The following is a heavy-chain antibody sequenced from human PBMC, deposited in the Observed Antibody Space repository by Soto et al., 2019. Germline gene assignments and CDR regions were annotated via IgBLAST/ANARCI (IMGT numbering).Heavy chain of an antibody. CDR1: GFTFDDYA. D-gene: IGHD4-17*01. CDR3: AKDYSDYQSLVFDY. V-gene: IGHV3-9*01. J-gene: IGHJ4*02. Sequence: EVPLVESGGGLVQPGRSLRLSCAASGFTFDDYAMHWVRQAPGKGLEWVSGISWNSGSIGYADSVKGRFTISRDNAKNSLYLQMNSLRAEDTALYYCAKDYSDYQSLVFDYWGQGTLVTVSS. CDR2: ISWNSGSI.